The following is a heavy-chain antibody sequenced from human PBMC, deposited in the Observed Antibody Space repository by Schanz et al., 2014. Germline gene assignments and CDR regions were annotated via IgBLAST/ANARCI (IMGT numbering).Heavy chain of an antibody. CDR2: ISYSGST. Sequence: QVQLQPWGAGLLKPSETLSLTCGVFGGSFSGYYWSWIRQPPGKGLEWIGFISYSGSTYYNPSLKSRVTIPIATPNTQFSLKLTSVTAADTAVYYCARGGSVATIAPYTWFDPWGQGTLVTVSS. V-gene: IGHV4-34*01. CDR3: ARGGSVATIAPYTWFDP. D-gene: IGHD5-12*01. J-gene: IGHJ5*02. CDR1: GGSFSGYY.